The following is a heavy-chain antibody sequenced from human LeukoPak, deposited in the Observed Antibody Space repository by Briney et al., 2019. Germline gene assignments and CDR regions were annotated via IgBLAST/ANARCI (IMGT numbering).Heavy chain of an antibody. Sequence: SSETLSLTCTVSGYSISSGYYWGWIRQPPGKGLEWIGSIYHSGSTYYNPSLKSRVTISVDTSKNQFSLKLSSVTAADTAVYYCARDLIFTDTLLLRYFDWLPQRAEPYYFDYWGQGTLVTVSS. J-gene: IGHJ4*02. D-gene: IGHD3-9*01. CDR3: ARDLIFTDTLLLRYFDWLPQRAEPYYFDY. CDR1: GYSISSGYY. CDR2: IYHSGST. V-gene: IGHV4-38-2*02.